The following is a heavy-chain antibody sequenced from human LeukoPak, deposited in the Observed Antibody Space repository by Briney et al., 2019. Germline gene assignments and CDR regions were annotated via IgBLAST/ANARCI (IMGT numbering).Heavy chain of an antibody. CDR2: IYYSGST. CDR1: GGSFSGYY. D-gene: IGHD3-10*01. Sequence: SETLSLTCAVYGGSFSGYYWSWIRQPPGKGLEWIGYIYYSGSTNYNPSLKSRVTISVDTSKNQFSLKLSSVTAADTAVYYCARTSSFGSGSYYPQYFQHWGQGTLVTVSS. J-gene: IGHJ1*01. V-gene: IGHV4-59*01. CDR3: ARTSSFGSGSYYPQYFQH.